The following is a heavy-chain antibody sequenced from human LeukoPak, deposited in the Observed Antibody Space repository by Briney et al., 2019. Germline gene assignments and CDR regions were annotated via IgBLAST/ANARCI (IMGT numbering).Heavy chain of an antibody. CDR1: GFTFSSYA. CDR2: ISGSGGST. Sequence: GGSLRLSCAASGFTFSSYAMSWVRQAPGKGLEWVSAISGSGGSTYYADSVKGRFTISRDNSKNTLYLQMNSLRAEDTAVYYCAKEFIRYCSGGSCYGGFDYWGQGTLVTVSS. CDR3: AKEFIRYCSGGSCYGGFDY. V-gene: IGHV3-23*01. D-gene: IGHD2-15*01. J-gene: IGHJ4*02.